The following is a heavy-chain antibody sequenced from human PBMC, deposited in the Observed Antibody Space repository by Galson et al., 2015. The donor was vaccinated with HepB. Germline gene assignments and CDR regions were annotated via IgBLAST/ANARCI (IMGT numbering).Heavy chain of an antibody. Sequence: SLRLSCAASGFTVSSNYMSWVRQAPGKGLEWVSVIYSGGSTYYADSVKGRFTISRDNSKNTLYLQTDSLRAEDTAVYYCARDSSSWGVDYWGQGTLVTVSS. CDR1: GFTVSSNY. J-gene: IGHJ4*02. CDR3: ARDSSSWGVDY. D-gene: IGHD6-13*01. V-gene: IGHV3-66*01. CDR2: IYSGGST.